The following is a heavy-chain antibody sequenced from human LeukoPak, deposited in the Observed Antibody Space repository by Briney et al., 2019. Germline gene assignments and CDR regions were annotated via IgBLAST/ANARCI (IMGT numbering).Heavy chain of an antibody. Sequence: GGSLRLSCAASGFTFDDYAMHWVRPAPGKGLEWVSGISWKSDRIGYADSVKGRFTISRDNAKNSLYLQMNSLRAEDTALYYCAKSGVIQGYYYYYMDVWGKGTTVTISS. CDR1: GFTFDDYA. D-gene: IGHD5-18*01. CDR3: AKSGVIQGYYYYYMDV. J-gene: IGHJ6*03. V-gene: IGHV3-9*01. CDR2: ISWKSDRI.